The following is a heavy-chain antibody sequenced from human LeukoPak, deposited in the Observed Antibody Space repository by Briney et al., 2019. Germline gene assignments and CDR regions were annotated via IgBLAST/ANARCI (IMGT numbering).Heavy chain of an antibody. Sequence: GGSLRLSCAASGFAFSDYPMSWIRQAPGKGLEWVSFISSSGDTKHYADSVKGRFTISRDDAKSSLYLQMNSLRADDTAVYYCSRDWDYLGVNYDYWGQGILVTVSS. V-gene: IGHV3-11*01. D-gene: IGHD1-26*01. CDR3: SRDWDYLGVNYDY. CDR1: GFAFSDYP. CDR2: ISSSGDTK. J-gene: IGHJ4*02.